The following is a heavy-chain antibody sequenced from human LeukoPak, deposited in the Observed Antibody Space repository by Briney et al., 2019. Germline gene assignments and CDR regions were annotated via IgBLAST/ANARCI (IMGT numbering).Heavy chain of an antibody. Sequence: SETLSLTCAVYSGSFSAYYWTWIRQPPGKGLEWIGEINHGGSANYNPSLKSRVTISVDTSKNQLSLSLSSVTAADTAMYYCARADFDTLSGWFDPWGQGTLVTVSS. V-gene: IGHV4-34*01. J-gene: IGHJ5*02. CDR2: INHGGSA. CDR1: SGSFSAYY. CDR3: ARADFDTLSGWFDP. D-gene: IGHD3-9*01.